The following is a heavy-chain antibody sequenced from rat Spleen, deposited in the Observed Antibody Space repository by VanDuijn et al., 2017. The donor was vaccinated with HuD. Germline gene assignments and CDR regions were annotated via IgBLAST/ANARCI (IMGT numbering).Heavy chain of an antibody. J-gene: IGHJ3*01. V-gene: IGHV5-27*01. D-gene: IGHD1-2*01. Sequence: EVQLVESDGGLVQPGRSLKLSCAASGFTFSNYYMAWVRQTPTKGLEWVAYITTGGGGTYYRDSVQGRFTISRDNAKSPLYLQIDSLRSEDTATYYCATGLFPRAAIFAHWGQGTLVTVSS. CDR3: ATGLFPRAAIFAH. CDR1: GFTFSNYY. CDR2: ITTGGGGT.